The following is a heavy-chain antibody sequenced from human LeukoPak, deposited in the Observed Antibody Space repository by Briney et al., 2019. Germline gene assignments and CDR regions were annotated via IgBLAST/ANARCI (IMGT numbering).Heavy chain of an antibody. J-gene: IGHJ4*02. D-gene: IGHD5-18*01. CDR1: GFTFSSYA. CDR3: ANTHQYVDKAMVTIFDY. CDR2: ISGSGGST. V-gene: IGHV3-23*01. Sequence: GGSLRLSCAASGFTFSSYAMSWVRQAPGKGLEWVSAISGSGGSTYYADSVKGRFTISRDNSKNTLYLQMNSLRAEDTAVYYCANTHQYVDKAMVTIFDYWGQGTLVTVSS.